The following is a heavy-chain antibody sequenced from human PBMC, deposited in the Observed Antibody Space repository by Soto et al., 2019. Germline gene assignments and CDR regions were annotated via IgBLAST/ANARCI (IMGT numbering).Heavy chain of an antibody. Sequence: QVQLVQSGAEVKKPGSSVKVSCKASGGTFSSYAISWVRQAPGQGLEWMGGIIPIFGTANYAQKFQGRVTITADESTSTAYMEPSSLRSEDTAVYYCARGMRGSSRGVYYGMDVWGQGTTVTVSS. D-gene: IGHD3-10*01. V-gene: IGHV1-69*01. CDR2: IIPIFGTA. CDR1: GGTFSSYA. J-gene: IGHJ6*02. CDR3: ARGMRGSSRGVYYGMDV.